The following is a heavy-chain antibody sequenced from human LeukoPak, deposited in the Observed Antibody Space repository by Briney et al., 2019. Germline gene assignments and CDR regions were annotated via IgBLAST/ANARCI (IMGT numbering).Heavy chain of an antibody. CDR1: RYTFTDYY. V-gene: IGHV1-2*02. Sequence: ASVKVSCKASRYTFTDYYMHWVRQTPGQGLEWMGWINPNSGDTNYAQKFQGRVNMTRDTSISTAYMELSRLRSDDTAVYYCARAEVRYWNQGGKNWFDPWGQGTLVTVSS. CDR2: INPNSGDT. J-gene: IGHJ5*02. D-gene: IGHD1-1*01. CDR3: ARAEVRYWNQGGKNWFDP.